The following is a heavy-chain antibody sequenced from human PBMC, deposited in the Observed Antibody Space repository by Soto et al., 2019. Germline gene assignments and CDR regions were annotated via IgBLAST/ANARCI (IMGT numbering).Heavy chain of an antibody. Sequence: QIQLVQSEGEVKKPGASVKVSCKTSGYTFTNYGVTWVRQAPGQGLEWMGWRNTYTGNTKYAQRFQGRVTMTPDTSASTAYVELRSLRSDDTAVYYCASAQTPTESDFWGQGTLVTVSS. V-gene: IGHV1-18*01. J-gene: IGHJ4*02. D-gene: IGHD4-4*01. CDR3: ASAQTPTESDF. CDR1: GYTFTNYG. CDR2: RNTYTGNT.